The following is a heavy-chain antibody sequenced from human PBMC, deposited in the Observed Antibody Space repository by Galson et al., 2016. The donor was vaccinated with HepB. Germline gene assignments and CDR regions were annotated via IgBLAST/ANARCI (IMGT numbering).Heavy chain of an antibody. CDR1: GGTFSSYA. D-gene: IGHD1-26*01. V-gene: IGHV1-69*13. CDR2: ILPIFQTT. J-gene: IGHJ4*02. CDR3: ASSKGSFPPVLDY. Sequence: SVKVSCKASGGTFSSYAFSWVRQAPGQGLEWMGRILPIFQTTDYARKFQGRLTITADESMSTVYMEMNSLKSEDTAVYYCASSKGSFPPVLDYWGQGTLVTVSS.